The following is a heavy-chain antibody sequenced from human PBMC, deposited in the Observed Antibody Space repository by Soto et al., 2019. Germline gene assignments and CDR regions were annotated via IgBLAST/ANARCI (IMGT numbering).Heavy chain of an antibody. V-gene: IGHV3-9*01. J-gene: IGHJ3*02. D-gene: IGHD1-26*01. CDR2: FSWNSGSI. CDR1: GFTFDDYA. Sequence: PGGSLRLSCAASGFTFDDYAMHWVRQAPGKGLEWVSGFSWNSGSIGYADSVKGRFTISRDNAKNSLYLQMNSLRAEDTALYYCAKDIGLGYSGSYGDAFDIWGQGTMVTVSS. CDR3: AKDIGLGYSGSYGDAFDI.